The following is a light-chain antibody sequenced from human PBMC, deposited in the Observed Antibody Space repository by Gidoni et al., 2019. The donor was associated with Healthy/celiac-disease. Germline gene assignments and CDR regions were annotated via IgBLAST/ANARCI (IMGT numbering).Light chain of an antibody. CDR2: GAS. Sequence: EIVLTQSPGTLSWSTGERATLSCRASQSVSRSYLALYQPKPGQAPRLLIYGASSRATGIPDRFSGSGSGTDFTLTISRLETEDFAVYYCQQYGSSPYTFGQGTKLEIK. CDR1: QSVSRSY. V-gene: IGKV3-20*01. CDR3: QQYGSSPYT. J-gene: IGKJ2*01.